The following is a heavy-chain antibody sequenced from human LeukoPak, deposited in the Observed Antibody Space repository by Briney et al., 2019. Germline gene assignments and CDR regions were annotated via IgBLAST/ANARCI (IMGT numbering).Heavy chain of an antibody. J-gene: IGHJ4*02. V-gene: IGHV4-39*07. Sequence: EPSETLSLTCIVPGGSISSSSYYWAWIRQSPGKGLEWIGPFSSGGSAYYNPSLTSRVSISKDTSDNQFSLRLYSVTAANTAVYYCARKQTGTMYDVWGQGTQVTVSS. CDR3: ARKQTGTMYDV. CDR2: FSSGGSA. D-gene: IGHD1-7*01. CDR1: GGSISSSSYY.